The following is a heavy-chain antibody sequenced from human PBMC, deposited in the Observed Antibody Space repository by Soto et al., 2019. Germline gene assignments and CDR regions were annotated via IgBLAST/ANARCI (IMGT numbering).Heavy chain of an antibody. J-gene: IGHJ4*02. D-gene: IGHD6-19*01. V-gene: IGHV3-30-3*01. CDR2: ISYDGSNK. Sequence: GGSLRLSCAASGFTFSSYAMHWVRQAPGKGLEWVAVISYDGSNKYYADSVKGRFTISRDNSKNTLYLQMNSLRAEDTAVYYCAREWKGSGWYYFDYWGQGTLVTVSS. CDR3: AREWKGSGWYYFDY. CDR1: GFTFSSYA.